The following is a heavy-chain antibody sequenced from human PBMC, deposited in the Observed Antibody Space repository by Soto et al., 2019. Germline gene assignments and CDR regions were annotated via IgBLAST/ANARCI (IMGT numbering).Heavy chain of an antibody. Sequence: SETLSLTCAVSGGSISSSNWWRCVRQPPGKGLEWIGEIYHSGSTNYNPSLKRRVTISVDKSKNQFSLKLISVTAADTAVYYCARGDSSSWYGYYYYGMDVWGKGTPVTVSS. CDR2: IYHSGST. D-gene: IGHD6-13*01. CDR3: ARGDSSSWYGYYYYGMDV. V-gene: IGHV4-4*02. J-gene: IGHJ6*04. CDR1: GGSISSSNW.